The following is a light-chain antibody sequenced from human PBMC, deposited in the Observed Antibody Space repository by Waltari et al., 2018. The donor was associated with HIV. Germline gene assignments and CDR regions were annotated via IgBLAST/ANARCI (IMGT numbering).Light chain of an antibody. Sequence: IVMTQSPDSLAVALGERATLTCKSSQSLLYNSNSKNYLAWYQQRPGEPPKLLIYWASIREAGVPDRFSGSGSGTDFTLTISSLKSEDVAVYYCQQYYGESFTFGQGTRLEIK. J-gene: IGKJ2*01. CDR2: WAS. V-gene: IGKV4-1*01. CDR3: QQYYGESFT. CDR1: QSLLYNSNSKNY.